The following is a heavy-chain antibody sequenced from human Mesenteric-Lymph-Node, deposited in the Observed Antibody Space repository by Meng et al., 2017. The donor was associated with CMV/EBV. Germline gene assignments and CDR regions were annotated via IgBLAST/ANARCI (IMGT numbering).Heavy chain of an antibody. CDR1: GFTFATYA. V-gene: IGHV3-23*01. Sequence: GESLKISCAASGFTFATYAMSWVRQAPGKGLEWVSGISGSGGSGVNTYYADFVRGRFTISRDSSKNIVYLQMNSLRPEDTAVYYCARGGHGSGTWALHGLDLWGQGTTVTVSS. CDR3: ARGGHGSGTWALHGLDL. D-gene: IGHD2-15*01. J-gene: IGHJ6*02. CDR2: ISGSGGSGVNT.